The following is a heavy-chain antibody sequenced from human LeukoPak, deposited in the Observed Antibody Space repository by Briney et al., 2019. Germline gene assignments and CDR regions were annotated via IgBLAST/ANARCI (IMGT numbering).Heavy chain of an antibody. Sequence: ASVKVSCKVSGYTLTELSMHWVRQAPGKGLEWMGGFDPEDGETIYAQKFQGRVTMTEGTSTDTAYMELSSLRSEYTAVYYCATKPPNRYSSGWYSSFRYNWFDPWGQGTLVTVSS. V-gene: IGHV1-24*01. D-gene: IGHD6-19*01. CDR3: ATKPPNRYSSGWYSSFRYNWFDP. J-gene: IGHJ5*02. CDR2: FDPEDGET. CDR1: GYTLTELS.